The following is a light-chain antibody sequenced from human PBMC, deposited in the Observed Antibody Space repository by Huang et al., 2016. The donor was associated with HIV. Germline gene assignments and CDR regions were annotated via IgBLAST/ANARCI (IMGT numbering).Light chain of an antibody. CDR2: LGS. CDR3: MQTLQTPLT. J-gene: IGKJ4*01. Sequence: DIVMTQSPLSLPVTPGEPASISCRSSQSLLQSNGYNYLDWSRQKPGQSPQLLIYLGSNRASGVPDRFSGSGSGTAFTLKISRVEAEDVGVYYCMQTLQTPLTFGGGTKVEIK. V-gene: IGKV2-28*01. CDR1: QSLLQSNGYNY.